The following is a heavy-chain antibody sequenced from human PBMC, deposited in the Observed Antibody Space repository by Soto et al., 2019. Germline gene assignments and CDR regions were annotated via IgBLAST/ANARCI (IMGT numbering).Heavy chain of an antibody. CDR2: MYHSGST. CDR1: GGSISSGGYS. Sequence: SDTLSLTCAVSGGSISSGGYSWSWIRQPPGKGLEWIGYMYHSGSTYYNPSLKSRVTISVDASNNQFSLKLSSVTAADTAVYYCARVPSPWGQGTLVTVSS. J-gene: IGHJ5*02. V-gene: IGHV4-30-2*01. CDR3: ARVPSP.